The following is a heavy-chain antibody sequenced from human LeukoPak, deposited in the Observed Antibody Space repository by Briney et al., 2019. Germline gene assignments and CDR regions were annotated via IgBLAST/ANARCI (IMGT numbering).Heavy chain of an antibody. Sequence: SETLSLTCAVSGGSMNSGDYSWSWIRQPPGTGLEWIGYIYRSGSTYYTPSLKSRVTISVDRSKKQFSLKLSSVTAADTAVYYCARDPGSPRGYFDLWGRGTLVTVSS. CDR2: IYRSGST. J-gene: IGHJ2*01. CDR3: ARDPGSPRGYFDL. CDR1: GGSMNSGDYS. V-gene: IGHV4-30-2*01. D-gene: IGHD2-15*01.